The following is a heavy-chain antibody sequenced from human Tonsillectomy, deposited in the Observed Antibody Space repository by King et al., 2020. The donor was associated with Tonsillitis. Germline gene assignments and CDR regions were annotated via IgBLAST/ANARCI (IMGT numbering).Heavy chain of an antibody. V-gene: IGHV4-61*02. D-gene: IGHD3-9*01. CDR3: ARGGALLTGGILFDP. CDR1: GASISSGSYY. J-gene: IGHJ5*02. Sequence: QLQESGPGLVKPSQTLSLTCTVSGASISSGSYYWSWIRQPAGKGLEWIGRIYTSGSINYNPSLESRLTMSVDTPKNQFSLKLSSVTAADTAVYYCARGGALLTGGILFDPWGQGTLVTVSS. CDR2: IYTSGSI.